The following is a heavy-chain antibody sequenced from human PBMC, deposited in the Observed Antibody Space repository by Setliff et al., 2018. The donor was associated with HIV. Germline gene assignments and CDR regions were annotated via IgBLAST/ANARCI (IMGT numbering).Heavy chain of an antibody. Sequence: SETLSLTCTVSGGSISSGSYYWSWIRQPAGKGLEWIGHIYTSGSTNYNPSLKSRVTISVDTSKKQFSLKLSSVTAADTAVYYCARDVQFDPWGQGTLVTVSS. V-gene: IGHV4-61*09. CDR3: ARDVQFDP. CDR1: GGSISSGSYY. J-gene: IGHJ5*02. CDR2: IYTSGST.